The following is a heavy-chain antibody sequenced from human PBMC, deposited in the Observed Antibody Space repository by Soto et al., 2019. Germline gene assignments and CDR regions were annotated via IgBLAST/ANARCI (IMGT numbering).Heavy chain of an antibody. CDR3: ARHVASSSSRYYYYYYGMDV. V-gene: IGHV5-51*01. Sequence: GESLKISCKGSGYSFTSYWIGWVRQMPGKGLEWMGIIYPGDSDTRYSPSFQGQVTISAEKSISTAYLQWSSLKASDTAMYYCARHVASSSSRYYYYYYGMDVWGQGTTVTVSS. J-gene: IGHJ6*02. CDR1: GYSFTSYW. CDR2: IYPGDSDT. D-gene: IGHD6-6*01.